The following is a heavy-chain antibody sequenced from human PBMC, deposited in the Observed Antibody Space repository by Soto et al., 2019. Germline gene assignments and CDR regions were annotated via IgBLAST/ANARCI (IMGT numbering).Heavy chain of an antibody. Sequence: SGGSLRLSCAASGFTFSSYAMSWVRQAPGKGLEWVSAISGSGGSTYYADSVKGRFTISRDNSKNTLYLQMNSLRAEDTAVYYCAKDATVTTYIYYYGMDVWGQGTTVTVSS. CDR1: GFTFSSYA. CDR2: ISGSGGST. J-gene: IGHJ6*02. CDR3: AKDATVTTYIYYYGMDV. V-gene: IGHV3-23*01. D-gene: IGHD4-17*01.